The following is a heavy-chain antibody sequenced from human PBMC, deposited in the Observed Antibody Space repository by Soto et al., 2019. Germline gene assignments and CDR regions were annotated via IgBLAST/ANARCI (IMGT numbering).Heavy chain of an antibody. CDR3: VKQSMEYSSSFRAFYYYYGMDV. D-gene: IGHD6-6*01. Sequence: GGSLRLSCSASGFTFSSYAMHWVRQAPGKGLEYVSAIXXNGGSTYYADSGTGRFTISRDNSKNTLYFQMSSLRAEDTSVYYCVKQSMEYSSSFRAFYYYYGMDVWGQGTTVTVSS. J-gene: IGHJ6*02. CDR1: GFTFSSYA. V-gene: IGHV3-64D*08. CDR2: IXXNGGST.